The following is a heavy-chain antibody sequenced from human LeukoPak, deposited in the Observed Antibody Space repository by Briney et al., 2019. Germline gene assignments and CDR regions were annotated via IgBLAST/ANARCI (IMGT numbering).Heavy chain of an antibody. CDR1: GGSFSGYY. CDR2: INHSGST. Sequence: PSETLSLTCAVYGGSFSGYYWSWIRQPPGKGLEWIGEINHSGSTNYNPSLKSRVTISVDTSKNQFSLKLSSVTAADTAVYYCARDLMVRGVIMGWFDPWGQGTLVTVSS. J-gene: IGHJ5*02. CDR3: ARDLMVRGVIMGWFDP. V-gene: IGHV4-34*01. D-gene: IGHD3-10*01.